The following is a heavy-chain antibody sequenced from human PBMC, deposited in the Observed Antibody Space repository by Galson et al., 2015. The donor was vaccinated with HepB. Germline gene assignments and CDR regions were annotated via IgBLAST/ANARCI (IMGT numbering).Heavy chain of an antibody. CDR2: INHSGSN. CDR3: ARDPAPPRDHYFDY. Sequence: SETLSLTCAVYGGSFSDYYWSWIRQPPGKGLEWIGEINHSGSNSYNPSLKSRVTISVDTSKNQFSLRLSPVTAADTAVYYCARDPAPPRDHYFDYWGQGILVTVSS. V-gene: IGHV4-34*01. D-gene: IGHD3-10*01. J-gene: IGHJ4*02. CDR1: GGSFSDYY.